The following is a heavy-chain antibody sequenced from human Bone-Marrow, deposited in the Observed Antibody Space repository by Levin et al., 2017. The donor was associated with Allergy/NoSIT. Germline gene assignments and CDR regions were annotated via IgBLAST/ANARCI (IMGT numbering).Heavy chain of an antibody. CDR2: MNPNSGNT. CDR3: ARGVYYYDTSGYLTTHWFDP. V-gene: IGHV1-8*01. J-gene: IGHJ5*02. D-gene: IGHD3-22*01. Sequence: AGGSLRLSCKASGYTFTSYDINWVRQATGHGLEWMGWMNPNSGNTGYAQKFQGRVTMTGNTSISTAYMELSSLRSEDTAVYYCARGVYYYDTSGYLTTHWFDPWGQGTLVTVSS. CDR1: GYTFTSYD.